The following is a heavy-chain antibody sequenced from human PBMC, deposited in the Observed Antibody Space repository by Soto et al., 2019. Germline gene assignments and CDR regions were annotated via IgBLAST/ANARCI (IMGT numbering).Heavy chain of an antibody. CDR2: IRSKANSYAT. CDR3: ARLWSEREPNFDS. Sequence: EVQLVESGGGLVQPGGSLKLSGAASGYTFSDSAMHWVRQASGKGREWVGGIRSKANSYATVYAASVKVRLTISRDDSKYTVYLQMNSLKTEDTAVYYCARLWSEREPNFDSWGQGTLVSVSS. D-gene: IGHD1-26*01. J-gene: IGHJ4*02. V-gene: IGHV3-73*02. CDR1: GYTFSDSA.